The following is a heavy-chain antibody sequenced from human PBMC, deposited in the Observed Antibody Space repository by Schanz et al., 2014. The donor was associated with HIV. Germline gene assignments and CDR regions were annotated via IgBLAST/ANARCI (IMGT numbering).Heavy chain of an antibody. D-gene: IGHD1-1*01. CDR1: GFTLSTKG. J-gene: IGHJ4*02. V-gene: IGHV3-30*18. CDR2: ISYDGSNK. Sequence: QVQLVESGGGVVQPGRSLRLSCAASGFTLSTKGMHWVRQAPGKGLEWGAVISYDGSNKYYADSVKGRFTISRDNSKNTLYLQMNSLRAEDTAVYYCAKRRDSGYAYFDYWGQGTLVTVSS. CDR3: AKRRDSGYAYFDY.